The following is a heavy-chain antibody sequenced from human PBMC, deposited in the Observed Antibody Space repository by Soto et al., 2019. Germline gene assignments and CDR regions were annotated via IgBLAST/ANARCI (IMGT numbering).Heavy chain of an antibody. CDR2: IYSGGST. J-gene: IGHJ4*02. CDR1: GFTVSINY. CDR3: VRSIPAFDY. D-gene: IGHD2-21*01. V-gene: IGHV3-53*02. Sequence: EVQLVETGGGLIQPGGSLRLSCAASGFTVSINYMSWVRQAPGKGLEWVSVIYSGGSTYYADSVKDRFTISRDNSKNTLYLQMNSLRAEDMAVLYCVRSIPAFDYWGQGTLVTVSS.